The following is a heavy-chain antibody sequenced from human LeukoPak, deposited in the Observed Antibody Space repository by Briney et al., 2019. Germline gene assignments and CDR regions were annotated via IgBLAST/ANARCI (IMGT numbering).Heavy chain of an antibody. CDR2: INPSDGGT. J-gene: IGHJ6*02. D-gene: IGHD2-21*02. Sequence: EASVKVSCKASGYILTNYYMHWVRQAPGQGLEWMGLINPSDGGTSYAQNFQDRVTMNRDTSTSTVYMELSSLRSDETAVYYCARGWNCGGDCYFYYYVMDVWGQGTTVTVSS. V-gene: IGHV1-46*01. CDR3: ARGWNCGGDCYFYYYVMDV. CDR1: GYILTNYY.